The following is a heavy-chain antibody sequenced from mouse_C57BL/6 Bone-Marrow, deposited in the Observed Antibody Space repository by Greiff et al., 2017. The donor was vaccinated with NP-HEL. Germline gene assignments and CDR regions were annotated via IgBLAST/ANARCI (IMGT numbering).Heavy chain of an antibody. J-gene: IGHJ4*01. Sequence: QVQLQQPGAELVKPGASVKMSCKASGYTFTSYWITWVKQRPGQGLEWIGDIYPGSGSTNYNEKFKSKATLTVDTSSSTAYMQLRSLTSEDSAVYYCARGRELLRWDRGYAMDYWGQGTSVTVSS. CDR1: GYTFTSYW. CDR3: ARGRELLRWDRGYAMDY. V-gene: IGHV1-55*01. CDR2: IYPGSGST. D-gene: IGHD1-1*01.